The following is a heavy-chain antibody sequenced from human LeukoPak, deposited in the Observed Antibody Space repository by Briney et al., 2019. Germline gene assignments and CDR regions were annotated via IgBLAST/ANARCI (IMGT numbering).Heavy chain of an antibody. Sequence: GESLKISCKGSGYSFTSYWLGWVRQMPGKGLEGMGIIYPGDSDTRYSPSSQGQVTISADKSISTAYLQWSSLKASDTAMYYCARSGSYLTRDWFDPWGQGTLVTVSS. V-gene: IGHV5-51*01. J-gene: IGHJ5*02. CDR3: ARSGSYLTRDWFDP. CDR2: IYPGDSDT. CDR1: GYSFTSYW. D-gene: IGHD1-26*01.